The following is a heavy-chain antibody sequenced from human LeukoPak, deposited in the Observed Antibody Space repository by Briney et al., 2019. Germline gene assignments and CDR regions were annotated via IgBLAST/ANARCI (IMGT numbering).Heavy chain of an antibody. CDR3: ARGSSLRIGELSLWNYFDY. J-gene: IGHJ4*02. V-gene: IGHV4-34*01. CDR1: GGSFSGYY. Sequence: SETLSLTCAVYGGSFSGYYWSWIRQPPGKGLEWIGEINHSGSTNYNPSLKSRVTISVDTSKNQFSLKLSSVTAADTAVYYCARGSSLRIGELSLWNYFDYWGQGTLVTVSS. D-gene: IGHD3-16*02. CDR2: INHSGST.